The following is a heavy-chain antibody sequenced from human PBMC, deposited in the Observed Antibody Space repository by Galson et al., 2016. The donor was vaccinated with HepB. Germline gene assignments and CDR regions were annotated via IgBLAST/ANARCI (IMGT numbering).Heavy chain of an antibody. CDR2: IYQSGSS. CDR3: ARVAGIGVPGYWYFDL. V-gene: IGHV4-4*02. D-gene: IGHD6-19*01. Sequence: SETLSLTCTVSGGSLSRNNWWSWVRQPPGKGLEWIGEIYQSGSSNYNPSLKSRVTISVDKSKNQFSLNLDSLTVADTAVYYCARVAGIGVPGYWYFDLWGRGTLVTVSS. CDR1: GGSLSRNNW. J-gene: IGHJ2*01.